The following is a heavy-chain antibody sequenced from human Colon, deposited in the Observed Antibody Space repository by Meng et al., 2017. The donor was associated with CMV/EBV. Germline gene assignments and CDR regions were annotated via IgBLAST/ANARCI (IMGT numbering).Heavy chain of an antibody. CDR1: GCAFNNYA. Sequence: GESLKISCPASGCAFNNYAMNWVRQAPGKGLEWVSGFSGSGYRTIYADSVKGRFTISRDNSKNTLYLQLNSLRAEDTAVYYCARGGGGSPPYYYYGLDGWGQGTTVTVSS. CDR3: ARGGGGSPPYYYYGLDG. J-gene: IGHJ6*02. CDR2: FSGSGYRT. D-gene: IGHD2-15*01. V-gene: IGHV3-23*01.